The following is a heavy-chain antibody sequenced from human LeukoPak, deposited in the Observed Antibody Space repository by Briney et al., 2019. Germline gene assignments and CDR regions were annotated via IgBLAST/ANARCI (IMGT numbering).Heavy chain of an antibody. J-gene: IGHJ4*02. Sequence: SETLSLTCTVSGGSISGYYWSWIRQPPGKGLESIGYIHYSGSTNYNLSLKSRVTISVDTSKNQFSLKLTSVTAADTAVYYCARLSDSDSSGYYWGFEYWGQGTLVTVSS. D-gene: IGHD3-22*01. CDR3: ARLSDSDSSGYYWGFEY. CDR2: IHYSGST. V-gene: IGHV4-59*08. CDR1: GGSISGYY.